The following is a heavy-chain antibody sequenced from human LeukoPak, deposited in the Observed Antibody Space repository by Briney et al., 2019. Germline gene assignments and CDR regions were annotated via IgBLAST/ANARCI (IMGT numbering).Heavy chain of an antibody. J-gene: IGHJ4*02. D-gene: IGHD1-7*01. Sequence: GASVKVSCKASGYTFTGYYIHWVRQAPGQGLEWMGWINPNSGGANYAQKFQGRVTMTRDTSTSTVYMELSSLKSDDTAVYYCARGGGPGNYPFDFWGQGTLVTVSS. CDR1: GYTFTGYY. CDR2: INPNSGGA. V-gene: IGHV1-2*02. CDR3: ARGGGPGNYPFDF.